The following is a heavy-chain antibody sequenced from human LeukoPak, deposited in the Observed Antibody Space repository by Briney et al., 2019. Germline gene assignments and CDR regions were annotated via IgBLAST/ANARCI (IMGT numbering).Heavy chain of an antibody. CDR2: IYYSGST. D-gene: IGHD6-19*01. Sequence: SETLSLTCTVSGGSISSYYRSWIRQPPGKGLEWIGYIYYSGSTNYNPSLKGRVTISVDTSKNQFSLKLSSVTAADTAVYYCARGYSSGWYVVFDYWGEGALVTVSS. V-gene: IGHV4-59*08. CDR1: GGSISSYY. CDR3: ARGYSSGWYVVFDY. J-gene: IGHJ4*02.